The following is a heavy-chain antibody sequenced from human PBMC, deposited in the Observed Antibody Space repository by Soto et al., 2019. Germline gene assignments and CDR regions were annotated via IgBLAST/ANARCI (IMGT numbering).Heavy chain of an antibody. J-gene: IGHJ4*02. CDR2: SYHSGST. CDR1: GASISSSNW. D-gene: IGHD5-18*01. V-gene: IGHV4-4*02. Sequence: QVQLQESGPGLVKPSGTLSLTCAVSGASISSSNWWSWVRQPPGRGLEWIGESYHSGSTNYNPSLKSRVTISVDKSKNQFSLKLSSGTAADTAVYYCASTRNLWLYSYDHWGQGTLVTVSS. CDR3: ASTRNLWLYSYDH.